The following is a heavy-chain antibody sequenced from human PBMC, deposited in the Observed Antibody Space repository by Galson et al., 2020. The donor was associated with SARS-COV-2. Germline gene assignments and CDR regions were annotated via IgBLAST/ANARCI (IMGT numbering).Heavy chain of an antibody. CDR3: AGDKNSSGAYWQFVDY. CDR2: INPYTGDT. CDR1: GYTFTAYF. Sequence: GESLKISCKTSGYTFTAYFLHWVRQAPGQGPEWVGWINPYTGDTNLARKFQGRVTLTRDTSSKTAYLELSRLRSDDTAVYFCAGDKNSSGAYWQFVDYWGQGSLVTVSS. D-gene: IGHD1-26*01. V-gene: IGHV1-2*02. J-gene: IGHJ4*02.